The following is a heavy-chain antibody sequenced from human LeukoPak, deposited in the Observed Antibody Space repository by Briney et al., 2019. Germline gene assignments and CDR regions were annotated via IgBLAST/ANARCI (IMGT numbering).Heavy chain of an antibody. D-gene: IGHD3-3*01. J-gene: IGHJ3*02. Sequence: GGSLRLSCAASGFTFSIAWMSWVRQAPGKGLEWVCRIKSRGDGGTRDYAAPVKDRFIISRDDSKNTLYLQMNSLRTEDTAIYYCAAVGEWLSNAFNTWGQGTMVTVSA. CDR3: AAVGEWLSNAFNT. CDR2: IKSRGDGGTR. CDR1: GFTFSIAW. V-gene: IGHV3-15*05.